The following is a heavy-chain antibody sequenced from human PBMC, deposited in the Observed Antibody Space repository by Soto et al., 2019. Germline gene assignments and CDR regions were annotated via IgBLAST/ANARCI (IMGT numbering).Heavy chain of an antibody. CDR1: GGSFSGYY. D-gene: IGHD2-15*01. Sequence: SETLSLTCAAYGGSFSGYYLSWIRQPPGKGLEWIGEINHSGSTNYNPSLKSRVTISVDTSKNQFSLKLSSVTAADTAVYYCAREGGYCSGGSCRIGYYYYYYMDVWGKGTTVTVSS. V-gene: IGHV4-34*01. J-gene: IGHJ6*03. CDR2: INHSGST. CDR3: AREGGYCSGGSCRIGYYYYYYMDV.